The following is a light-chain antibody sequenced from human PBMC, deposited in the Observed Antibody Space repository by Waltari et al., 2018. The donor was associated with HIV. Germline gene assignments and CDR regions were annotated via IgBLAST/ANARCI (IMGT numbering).Light chain of an antibody. Sequence: DIQMTQSPSSLSASVGDRVTITCRASQTISSCLNWYQQKPGRAPNLLIYGASSLQSGVPSRFSGSGSVTDFTLTISSLQPEDCATYFCQQSYTVPPTFVQGTRVEIK. J-gene: IGKJ1*01. CDR3: QQSYTVPPT. CDR2: GAS. V-gene: IGKV1-39*01. CDR1: QTISSC.